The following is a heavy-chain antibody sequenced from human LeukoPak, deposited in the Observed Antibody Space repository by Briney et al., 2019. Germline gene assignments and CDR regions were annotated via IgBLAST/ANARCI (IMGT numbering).Heavy chain of an antibody. D-gene: IGHD6-13*01. Sequence: HPGGSLRLSCAASGFTVSSNYMSWVRQAPGKGLEWVSVIYSGGSTYYADSVKGRFTISRDNAKNSLYLQMNSLRAEDTAVYYCAREFGVAAAAYYYGMDVWGQGTTVTVSS. J-gene: IGHJ6*02. CDR3: AREFGVAAAAYYYGMDV. CDR2: IYSGGST. V-gene: IGHV3-53*01. CDR1: GFTVSSNY.